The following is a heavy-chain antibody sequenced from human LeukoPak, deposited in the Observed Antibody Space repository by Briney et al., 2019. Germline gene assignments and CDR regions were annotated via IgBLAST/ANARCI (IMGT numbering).Heavy chain of an antibody. V-gene: IGHV3-33*01. D-gene: IGHD3-16*01. Sequence: GGSLRLSCAASGFIFGGYGMQWVRQAPGKGLEWVALIWYDGSNKYYADSVKGRFTVSRDNSKNTLYLQMNSLRAEDTAVYYCARDRGSYLDYWGQGTLVTVSS. CDR3: ARDRGSYLDY. J-gene: IGHJ4*02. CDR1: GFIFGGYG. CDR2: IWYDGSNK.